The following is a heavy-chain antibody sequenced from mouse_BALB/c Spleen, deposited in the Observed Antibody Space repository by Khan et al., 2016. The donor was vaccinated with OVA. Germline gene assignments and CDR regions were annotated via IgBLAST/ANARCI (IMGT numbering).Heavy chain of an antibody. Sequence: VQLQQSGPELVKPGASVKLSCKASGYTFTNYIIHWVKQKPGQGLEWIGYLNPYNDGTKYNAKFKGQATLTSDKSSSTAYMELSGLTSEDSAVDYCARDYGSRCWFAYWGQGTLVTVSA. CDR1: GYTFTNYI. CDR3: ARDYGSRCWFAY. CDR2: LNPYNDGT. D-gene: IGHD1-1*01. J-gene: IGHJ3*01. V-gene: IGHV1S136*01.